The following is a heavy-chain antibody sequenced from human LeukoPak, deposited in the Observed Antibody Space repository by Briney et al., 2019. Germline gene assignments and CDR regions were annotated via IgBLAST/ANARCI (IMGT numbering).Heavy chain of an antibody. CDR1: GGSISSYY. J-gene: IGHJ4*02. CDR2: IYYSGST. V-gene: IGHV4-59*01. CDR3: ARGDYVWGSYLSYFDY. Sequence: SETLSLTRTVSGGSISSYYWSWIRQPPGKGLEWIGYIYYSGSTNYNPSLKSRVTISVDTSKNQFSLKLSSVTAADTAVYYCARGDYVWGSYLSYFDYWGQGTLVTVSS. D-gene: IGHD3-16*02.